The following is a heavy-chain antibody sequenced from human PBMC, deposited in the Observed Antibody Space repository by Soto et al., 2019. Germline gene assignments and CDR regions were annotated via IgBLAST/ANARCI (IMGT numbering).Heavy chain of an antibody. D-gene: IGHD6-13*01. V-gene: IGHV3-33*01. CDR2: IWYDGSNK. CDR1: GFTFSSYG. J-gene: IGHJ3*02. CDR3: AREGIAAPGAFDI. Sequence: GGSLRLSCAASGFTFSSYGMHWVRQAPGKGLEWVAVIWYDGSNKYYADSVKGRFTISRDNSKNTLYLQMNSLRAEDTAVYYCAREGIAAPGAFDIWGQGTMVTVSS.